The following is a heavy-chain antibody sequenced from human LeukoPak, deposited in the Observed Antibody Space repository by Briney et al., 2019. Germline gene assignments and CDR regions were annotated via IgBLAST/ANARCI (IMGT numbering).Heavy chain of an antibody. CDR1: GFNLNSYM. J-gene: IGHJ4*02. V-gene: IGHV3-21*01. CDR2: ISSTGSYI. CDR3: ARVRGLELRGYFDY. D-gene: IGHD1-7*01. Sequence: GGSLRLSCAASGFNLNSYMLNWVRQAPGKGLEWVSSISSTGSYIYHADSVKGRFTISRDNAKNSLYLQMNSLRAEDTAVYYCARVRGLELRGYFDYWGQGTLVTVSS.